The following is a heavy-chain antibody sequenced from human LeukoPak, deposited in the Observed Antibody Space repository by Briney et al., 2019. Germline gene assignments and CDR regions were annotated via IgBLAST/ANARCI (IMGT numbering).Heavy chain of an antibody. J-gene: IGHJ5*02. CDR1: GGSFSGYY. Sequence: TSETLSLTCAVYGGSFSGYYWSWIRQPPGKGLEWIGEINHSGSTNYNPSLKSRVTISVDTSKNQFSLKLSSVTAADTAVYYCARAGHSSSWYGPRWFDPWGQGTLVTVSS. D-gene: IGHD6-13*01. V-gene: IGHV4-34*01. CDR2: INHSGST. CDR3: ARAGHSSSWYGPRWFDP.